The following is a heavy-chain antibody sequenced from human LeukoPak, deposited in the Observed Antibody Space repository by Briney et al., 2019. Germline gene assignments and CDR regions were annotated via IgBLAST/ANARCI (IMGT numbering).Heavy chain of an antibody. Sequence: LRASVKVSCKASGYTFTSYGISWVRQAPGQGLEWMGWISTYNGNTNYAQKLQGRVTMTTDTSTSTAYMELRSLRSDDTAVYYCASHPYCTGGVCYTGWVGSWHFDYWGQGTLVTVSS. CDR3: ASHPYCTGGVCYTGWVGSWHFDY. V-gene: IGHV1-18*01. CDR1: GYTFTSYG. D-gene: IGHD2-8*02. CDR2: ISTYNGNT. J-gene: IGHJ4*02.